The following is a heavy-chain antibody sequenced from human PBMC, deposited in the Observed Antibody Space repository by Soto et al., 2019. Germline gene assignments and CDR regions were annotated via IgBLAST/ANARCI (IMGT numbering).Heavy chain of an antibody. J-gene: IGHJ4*02. Sequence: QVQLVQSGAEVKNPGASVKVSCKASGYTFTSYGITWVRQAPGQGLEWMGWISAHNGDTTYAQKFQGRDTMTTDTSTRTAYMELRSLRSDDTAVYFCARVRLSLFDYWGQGTLGTVSS. D-gene: IGHD3-10*01. V-gene: IGHV1-18*04. CDR2: ISAHNGDT. CDR3: ARVRLSLFDY. CDR1: GYTFTSYG.